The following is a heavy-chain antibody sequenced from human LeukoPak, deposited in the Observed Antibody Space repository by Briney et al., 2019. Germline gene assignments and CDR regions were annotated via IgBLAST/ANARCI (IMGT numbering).Heavy chain of an antibody. CDR1: GGTFSSYA. Sequence: SVKVSCKASGGTFSSYAISWVRQAPGQGLEWMGGIIPIFGTANYAQKFQGRVTISAEESTSTAYMELSSLRSEDTAVYYCARSAVSAIQGYCSSTSCHRRWFDPWGQGTLVTVSS. CDR2: IIPIFGTA. D-gene: IGHD2-2*02. J-gene: IGHJ5*02. CDR3: ARSAVSAIQGYCSSTSCHRRWFDP. V-gene: IGHV1-69*13.